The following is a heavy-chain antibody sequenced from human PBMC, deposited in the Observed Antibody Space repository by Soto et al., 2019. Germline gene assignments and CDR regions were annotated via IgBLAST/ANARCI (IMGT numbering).Heavy chain of an antibody. CDR3: ASSGKSISVSRRILFAP. CDR1: GGSISSGGYY. J-gene: IGHJ5*02. D-gene: IGHD6-6*01. CDR2: IYYSGST. Sequence: PSETLSLTCTVSGGSISSGGYYWSWIRQHPGKGLEWIGYIYYSGSTYYNPSLKSRVTISVDTSKNQFSLKLSSVTAADTAVYYCASSGKSISVSRRILFAPRGQGTLVIVS. V-gene: IGHV4-31*03.